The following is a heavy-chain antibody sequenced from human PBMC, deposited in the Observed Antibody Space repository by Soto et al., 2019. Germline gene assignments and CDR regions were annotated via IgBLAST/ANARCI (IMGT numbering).Heavy chain of an antibody. CDR1: GFSFTGYY. D-gene: IGHD6-6*01. V-gene: IGHV1-2*02. CDR2: INAHSGGT. J-gene: IGHJ5*02. Sequence: GASVKVSCKASGFSFTGYYIHWLRQAPGQGLEWMGWINAHSGGTEYAQKFQGRVTLTRDTSIATAYLTLTSLTSDDTALYYCATDLTRQLAYWLDPWGQGTQGTVAS. CDR3: ATDLTRQLAYWLDP.